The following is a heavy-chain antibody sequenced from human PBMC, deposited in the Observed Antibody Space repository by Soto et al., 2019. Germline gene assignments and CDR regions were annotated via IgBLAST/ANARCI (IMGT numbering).Heavy chain of an antibody. V-gene: IGHV3-7*05. J-gene: IGHJ4*02. CDR3: ARVSTTNYFDY. CDR2: IKQDGGAN. Sequence: SLRLSCEVSGFTFSTHLMSWVRQAPGKGLEWVGNIKQDGGANYYVDSVKGRFTISRDNAKNSLYLQMNSLRAEDTALYYCARVSTTNYFDYWGQGTPVTVSS. CDR1: GFTFSTHL.